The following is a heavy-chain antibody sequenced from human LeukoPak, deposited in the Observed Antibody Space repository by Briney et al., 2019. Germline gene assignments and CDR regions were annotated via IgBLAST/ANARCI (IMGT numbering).Heavy chain of an antibody. CDR3: ARGSSKYVFGYYMDV. V-gene: IGHV1-2*02. D-gene: IGHD4-11*01. CDR2: INPKTGGT. CDR1: GYTFTGYY. J-gene: IGHJ6*03. Sequence: ASVKVSCKASGYTFTGYYIHWARQAPGQGLEWVGWINPKTGGTNYAQKFLDRVTMTTDMSTSTAYMELIRLRSRDTAVYFCARGSSKYVFGYYMDVWGKGTTTIVSS.